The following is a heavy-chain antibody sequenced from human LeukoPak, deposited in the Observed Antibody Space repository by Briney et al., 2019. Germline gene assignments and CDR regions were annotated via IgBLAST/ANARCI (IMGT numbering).Heavy chain of an antibody. CDR1: GFTFHDYG. J-gene: IGHJ4*02. CDR2: INWNGDTT. CDR3: ARGGYCSGGSCFNLDY. Sequence: GGSLRLSCAASGFTFHDYGMTRVRQVPGKGLEWVSGINWNGDTTGYANSVKGRFIISRDNAKNSLYLQMNSLRAEDTALYYCARGGYCSGGSCFNLDYWGQGTLVTVSS. D-gene: IGHD2-15*01. V-gene: IGHV3-20*04.